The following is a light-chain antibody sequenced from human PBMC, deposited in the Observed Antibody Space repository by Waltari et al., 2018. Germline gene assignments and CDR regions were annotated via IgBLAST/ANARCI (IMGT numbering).Light chain of an antibody. CDR1: SSNIGSNA. CDR2: SHV. Sequence: QSMLTQPPSASGSPGQRVSISCSGGSSNIGSNALNWYKQLPGTAPKLLMYSHVIRPSGVPDRFSGFRSGTSGSLAISGLQSEDEADYYCAAWDDSLKVVLFGGGTKLTVL. V-gene: IGLV1-44*01. CDR3: AAWDDSLKVVL. J-gene: IGLJ2*01.